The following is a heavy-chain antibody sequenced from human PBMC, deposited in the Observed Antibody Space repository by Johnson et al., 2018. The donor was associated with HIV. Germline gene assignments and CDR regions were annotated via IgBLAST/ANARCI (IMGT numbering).Heavy chain of an antibody. D-gene: IGHD6-13*01. J-gene: IGHJ3*02. Sequence: QVQLVESGGGVVQPGRSLRLSCAASGFTFSRYGMHWVRQAPGKGLEWVAVISYDGSNKYYADSVKGRFTISRDNSKNTLYLQMNSLRAEDTAVYYCAKRRGVFFDAFDIWGQGTMVTVSS. CDR3: AKRRGVFFDAFDI. CDR1: GFTFSRYG. CDR2: ISYDGSNK. V-gene: IGHV3-30*18.